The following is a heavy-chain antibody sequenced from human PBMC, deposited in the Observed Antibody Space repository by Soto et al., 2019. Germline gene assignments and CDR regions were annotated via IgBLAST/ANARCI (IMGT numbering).Heavy chain of an antibody. CDR2: IKSKSVGGTT. Sequence: EVQLVESGGGLAKPGGSLTLSCAASGFSFSNVWMSWVRQAPGKGLEWVGHIKSKSVGGTTDYTAPVKDRFTISSDDTTDTLDLQMNSLKTEHAAVYYCTTYSTRTFCDGGPCYSVQTKIHRSWGQGILVTVSS. J-gene: IGHJ4*02. CDR3: TTYSTRTFCDGGPCYSVQTKIHRS. D-gene: IGHD2-15*01. V-gene: IGHV3-15*01. CDR1: GFSFSNVW.